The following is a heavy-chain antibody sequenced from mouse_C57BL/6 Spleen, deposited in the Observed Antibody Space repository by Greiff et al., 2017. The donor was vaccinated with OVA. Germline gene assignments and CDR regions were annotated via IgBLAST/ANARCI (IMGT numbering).Heavy chain of an antibody. CDR3: ARGGTFYFDY. Sequence: EVKLVESGGGLVKPGGSLKLSCAASGFTFSSYAMSWVRQTPEKRLEWVATISDGGSYTDYPDNVKGRFTISRDNAKNNLYLQMSHLKSEDTAMYYCARGGTFYFDYWGQGTTLTVSS. J-gene: IGHJ2*01. V-gene: IGHV5-4*03. CDR1: GFTFSSYA. CDR2: ISDGGSYT.